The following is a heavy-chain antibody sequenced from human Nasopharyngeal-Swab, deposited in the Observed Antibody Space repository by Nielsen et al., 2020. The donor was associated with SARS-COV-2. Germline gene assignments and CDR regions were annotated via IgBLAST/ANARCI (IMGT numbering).Heavy chain of an antibody. V-gene: IGHV3-7*01. J-gene: IGHJ2*01. CDR1: GFTLSSFW. CDR3: ARLSGSSWDFDL. CDR2: IKQDGSEK. D-gene: IGHD6-13*01. Sequence: GGSLRLSCAASGFTLSSFWMTWVRQAPGKGLEWVANIKQDGSEKYYVDSVKGRFTISRDNAKNSLYLQMNSLGAEDTAVYYCARLSGSSWDFDLWGRGTLVTVSS.